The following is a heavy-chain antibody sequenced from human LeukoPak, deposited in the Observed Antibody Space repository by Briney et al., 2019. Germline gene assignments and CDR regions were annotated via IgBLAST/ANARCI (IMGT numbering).Heavy chain of an antibody. CDR1: GGSISSSSYY. Sequence: PSETLSLTCTVSGGSISSSSYYWGWIRQHPGKGLEWIGYIYYSGSTYYNPSLKSRVTISVDTSKNQFSLKLSSVTAADTAVYYCARHTAMGDYFDYWGQGTLVTVSS. J-gene: IGHJ4*02. D-gene: IGHD5-18*01. CDR2: IYYSGST. V-gene: IGHV4-31*03. CDR3: ARHTAMGDYFDY.